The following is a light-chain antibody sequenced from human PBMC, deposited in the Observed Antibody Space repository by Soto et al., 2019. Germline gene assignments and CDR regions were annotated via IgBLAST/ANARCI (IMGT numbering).Light chain of an antibody. Sequence: EIVMTQSPATLSVSPGERATLSCRASQSVSSNLAWYQQKPGQAPRLLIYGASTRATGIPARFSGSGSGTEFTLTISSPQSEDFAVYYCQQYNNWPSMYTFGQGTKLEIK. V-gene: IGKV3-15*01. CDR1: QSVSSN. J-gene: IGKJ2*01. CDR2: GAS. CDR3: QQYNNWPSMYT.